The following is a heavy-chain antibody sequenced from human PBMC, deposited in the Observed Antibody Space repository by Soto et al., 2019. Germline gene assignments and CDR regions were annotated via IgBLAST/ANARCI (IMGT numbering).Heavy chain of an antibody. D-gene: IGHD3-16*01. CDR2: ISGSGGRS. CDR3: AKAYFVWSSEQPYFFDY. V-gene: IGHV3-23*01. CDR1: GFTFSNYA. Sequence: EVQLLDSGGGLVQPGGSLRLSCAASGFTFSNYAMTWVRQGPGKGLEWVSGISGSGGRSYYADAVKGRFNISRDNSKSALYLQMISLRAEDTAVYYCAKAYFVWSSEQPYFFDYWGQGTLVTVSS. J-gene: IGHJ4*02.